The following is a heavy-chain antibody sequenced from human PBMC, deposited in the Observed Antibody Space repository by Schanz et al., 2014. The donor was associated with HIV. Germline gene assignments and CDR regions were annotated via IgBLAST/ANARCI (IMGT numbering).Heavy chain of an antibody. CDR3: AKPYCSGGSCPALPAGGMDV. J-gene: IGHJ6*02. D-gene: IGHD2-15*01. V-gene: IGHV3-9*01. Sequence: VQLVESGGGVVQPGRSLRLSCAASGFTFDEYAMHWVRQVPGKGLEWVSGISWNSGSIGYADSVKGRFTISRDNAKNSLYRQMNSLRAEDTALYYCAKPYCSGGSCPALPAGGMDVWGQGTTVTVSS. CDR2: ISWNSGSI. CDR1: GFTFDEYA.